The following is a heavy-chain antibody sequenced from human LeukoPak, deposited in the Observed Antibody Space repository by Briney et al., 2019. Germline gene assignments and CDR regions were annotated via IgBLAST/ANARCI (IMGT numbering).Heavy chain of an antibody. CDR3: ARFEIVGATYYYYGMDV. D-gene: IGHD1-26*01. CDR1: GFTFSSYS. CDR2: ISSSSSTI. V-gene: IGHV3-48*04. J-gene: IGHJ6*02. Sequence: PGGSLRLSCAASGFTFSSYSMNWVRQAPGKGLEWVSYISSSSSTIYYADSVKGRFTISRDNAKNSLYLQMNSLRAEDTAVYYCARFEIVGATYYYYGMDVWGQGTTVTVSS.